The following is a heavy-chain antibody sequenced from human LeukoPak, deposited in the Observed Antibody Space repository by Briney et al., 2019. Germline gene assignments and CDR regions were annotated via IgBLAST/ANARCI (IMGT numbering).Heavy chain of an antibody. CDR1: GGSISSGGYY. CDR3: ARGPRPDAFDI. Sequence: SETLSLTCTVSGGSISSGGYYCSWIRQHPGKGLEWIGYIYYSGSTYYNPSLKSRVTISVDTSKNQFSLKLSSVTAADTAVYYCARGPRPDAFDIWGQGTMVTVSS. CDR2: IYYSGST. V-gene: IGHV4-31*03. J-gene: IGHJ3*02.